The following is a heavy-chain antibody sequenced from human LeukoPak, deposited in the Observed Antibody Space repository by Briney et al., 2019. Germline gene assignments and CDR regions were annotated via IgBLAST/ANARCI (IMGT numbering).Heavy chain of an antibody. Sequence: SGGSLRLSCAASRFTFSSYAMSWVRQAPGKGLDWVSSISSSGSYIYYADSVKGRFTISRDNSKNTLYLQMNSLRAEDTAVYYCAKDRGRGVAVAGTLGWFDPWGQGTLVTVSS. V-gene: IGHV3-23*01. CDR2: ISSSGSYI. J-gene: IGHJ5*02. CDR3: AKDRGRGVAVAGTLGWFDP. D-gene: IGHD6-19*01. CDR1: RFTFSSYA.